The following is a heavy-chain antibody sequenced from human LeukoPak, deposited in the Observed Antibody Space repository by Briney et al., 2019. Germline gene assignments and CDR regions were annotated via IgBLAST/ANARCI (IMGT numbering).Heavy chain of an antibody. CDR2: IIPIFGTA. Sequence: GASVKVSCKASGGTFSSYAISWVRQAPGQGLEWMGGIIPIFGTASYAQEFQGRVTITRDTSASTAYMELSSLRSEDMAVYYCARSYSSGSSTYFDYWGQGTLVTVSS. V-gene: IGHV1-69*05. D-gene: IGHD6-19*01. CDR3: ARSYSSGSSTYFDY. CDR1: GGTFSSYA. J-gene: IGHJ4*02.